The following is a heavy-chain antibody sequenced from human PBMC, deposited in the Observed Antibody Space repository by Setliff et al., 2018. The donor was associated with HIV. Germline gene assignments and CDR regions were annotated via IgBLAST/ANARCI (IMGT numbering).Heavy chain of an antibody. CDR3: ARDPAPSSSASYFQH. J-gene: IGHJ1*01. CDR2: INPSSGST. Sequence: ASVKVSCKASGYTFTSYYMHWVRQAPGQGLEWMGIINPSSGSTTYAQKFQGRVAMTRDTSTSTVYMELSSLRSEDTAVYYCARDPAPSSSASYFQHWGQGTPVTVSS. CDR1: GYTFTSYY. D-gene: IGHD6-6*01. V-gene: IGHV1-46*01.